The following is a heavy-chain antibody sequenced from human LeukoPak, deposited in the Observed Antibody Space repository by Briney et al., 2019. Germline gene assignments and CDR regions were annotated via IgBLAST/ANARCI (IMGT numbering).Heavy chain of an antibody. CDR1: GGSISSGDYY. D-gene: IGHD4-23*01. Sequence: PSETLSLTCTVSGGSISSGDYYWSWIRQPPGQGLEWIGYIYYSGSTYYNPSLKSRVTISVDTSKNQFSLKLSSVTAADTAVYYCARASNYGGNSDWGQGTLVTVSS. CDR2: IYYSGST. CDR3: ARASNYGGNSD. V-gene: IGHV4-30-4*01. J-gene: IGHJ4*02.